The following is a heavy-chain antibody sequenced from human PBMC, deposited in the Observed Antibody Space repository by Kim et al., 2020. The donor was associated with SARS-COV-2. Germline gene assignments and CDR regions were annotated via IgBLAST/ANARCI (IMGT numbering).Heavy chain of an antibody. CDR2: ISWNSGSI. CDR1: GFTFGDYA. D-gene: IGHD3-16*02. J-gene: IGHJ5*02. CDR3: AKAAGYTTLSWFDP. Sequence: GGSLRLSCAASGFTFGDYAMHWVRQAPGKGLEWVSGISWNSGSIGYADSVKGRFTISRDNAKNSLYLQMNSLRAEDTALYYCAKAAGYTTLSWFDPWGQGTLVTVSS. V-gene: IGHV3-9*01.